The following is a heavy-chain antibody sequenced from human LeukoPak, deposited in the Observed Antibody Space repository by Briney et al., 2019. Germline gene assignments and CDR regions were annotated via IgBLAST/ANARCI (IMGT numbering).Heavy chain of an antibody. J-gene: IGHJ4*02. CDR2: INHSGST. D-gene: IGHD3-9*01. CDR3: ARANSNHPLRYFDWLPYYFDY. CDR1: GGSFSGYY. Sequence: SETLSLTCAVYGGSFSGYYWSWIRQPPGKGLEWIGEINHSGSTNYNPSLKSRVTISVDTSKNQFSLKLSSVTAADTAVYYCARANSNHPLRYFDWLPYYFDYWGQGTLVTVSS. V-gene: IGHV4-34*01.